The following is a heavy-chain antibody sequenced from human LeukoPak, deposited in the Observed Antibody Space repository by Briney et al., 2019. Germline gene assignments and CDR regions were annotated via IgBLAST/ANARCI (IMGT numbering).Heavy chain of an antibody. J-gene: IGHJ5*02. V-gene: IGHV5-10-1*01. Sequence: GESLKISCQGSGYSFTSYWISWVRQMPGKGLEWMGRIDPSDSYTNYSPSFQGHVTISADKSISTAYLQWSSLKASDTAMYYCARSPTRYCSGGSCYSAYWFDPWGQGTLVTVSS. CDR1: GYSFTSYW. D-gene: IGHD2-15*01. CDR2: IDPSDSYT. CDR3: ARSPTRYCSGGSCYSAYWFDP.